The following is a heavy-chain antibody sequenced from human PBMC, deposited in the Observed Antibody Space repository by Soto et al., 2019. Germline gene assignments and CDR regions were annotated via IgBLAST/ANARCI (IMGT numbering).Heavy chain of an antibody. CDR3: ASEGPAPYYYYGMDV. CDR2: ISGYNGNT. J-gene: IGHJ6*02. CDR1: GYSFTTYG. Sequence: QVQLVQSRGEVKKPGASVKVSCKTSGYSFTTYGISWVRQAPGQGLEWMGWISGYNGNTNYAQNLQGRVTMTTDTSTSTADMGLRSLRSDDTAVYYCASEGPAPYYYYGMDVWGQGSTVTVSS. V-gene: IGHV1-18*01. D-gene: IGHD6-25*01.